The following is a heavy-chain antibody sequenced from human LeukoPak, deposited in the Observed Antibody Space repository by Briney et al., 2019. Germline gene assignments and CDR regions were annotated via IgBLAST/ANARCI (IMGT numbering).Heavy chain of an antibody. Sequence: ASVKVSCKASGYTFTSYGIAWVRQAPGQGLQWMGWISANNGDTSYSQKLQGRVTMTTDTSTNTAYMELRSLTSDDTAVYYCARDPPGLTLGSPGDYWGQGTLVTVSS. J-gene: IGHJ4*02. CDR2: ISANNGDT. V-gene: IGHV1-18*01. CDR3: ARDPPGLTLGSPGDY. CDR1: GYTFTSYG. D-gene: IGHD3-16*01.